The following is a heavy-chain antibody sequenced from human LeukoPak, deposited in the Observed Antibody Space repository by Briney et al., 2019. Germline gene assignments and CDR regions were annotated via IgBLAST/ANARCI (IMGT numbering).Heavy chain of an antibody. CDR1: GYTFTVYY. V-gene: IGHV1-18*04. J-gene: IGHJ4*02. D-gene: IGHD5-18*01. CDR2: ISTENGNT. CDR3: VRAYSYGYGPLDY. Sequence: ASVKVSCKASGYTFTVYYMHWVRQAPGQGLEGMGWISTENGNTDYAQNLQGRVTITTDTSTSTAYMEVRTLRSDDTAVYYCVRAYSYGYGPLDYWGEGTLVTVSS.